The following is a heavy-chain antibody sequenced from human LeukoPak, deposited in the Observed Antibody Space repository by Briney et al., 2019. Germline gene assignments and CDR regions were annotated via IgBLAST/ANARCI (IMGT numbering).Heavy chain of an antibody. V-gene: IGHV4-59*01. CDR3: ARTHSSSLIWFDP. J-gene: IGHJ5*02. CDR1: DDSISDYY. Sequence: PSETLSLTCTVSDDSISDYYWSWTRQPPGKGLEWIGYISYSGSANYNPSLKSRVTISLDTSKNQFSLKLTSVTTADTAVFYCARTHSSSLIWFDPWGQGTLVIVSS. D-gene: IGHD6-13*01. CDR2: ISYSGSA.